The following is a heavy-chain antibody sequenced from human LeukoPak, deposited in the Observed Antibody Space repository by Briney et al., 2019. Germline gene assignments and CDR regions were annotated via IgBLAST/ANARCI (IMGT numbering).Heavy chain of an antibody. Sequence: GGSLRLSCAASGCTLNSYWMQWVRQPPGQGLVWVARISPDGSSTTYADSVKGRFATSRDNAKNTLFLQMNSLRAEDTAVCYCARGGFGMTVAQFDYWGQGTLVTVSS. CDR1: GCTLNSYW. CDR3: ARGGFGMTVAQFDY. CDR2: ISPDGSST. J-gene: IGHJ4*02. V-gene: IGHV3-74*01. D-gene: IGHD6-19*01.